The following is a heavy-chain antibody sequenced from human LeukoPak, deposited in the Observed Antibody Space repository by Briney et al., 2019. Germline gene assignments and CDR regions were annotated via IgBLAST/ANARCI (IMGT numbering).Heavy chain of an antibody. CDR1: GFTFSSYA. D-gene: IGHD6-19*01. Sequence: GGSLRLSCTVFGFTFSSYAMSWVRQAPGKGLEWVSAISGSGSSTYYADSVKGRFTISRDNSKNTLYLQMNSLRAEDTAVYYCAKDYSGWPLFDYWGQGTLVTVSS. V-gene: IGHV3-23*01. CDR2: ISGSGSST. J-gene: IGHJ4*02. CDR3: AKDYSGWPLFDY.